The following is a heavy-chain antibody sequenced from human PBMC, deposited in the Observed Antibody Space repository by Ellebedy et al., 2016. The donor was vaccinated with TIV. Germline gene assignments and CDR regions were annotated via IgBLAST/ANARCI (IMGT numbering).Heavy chain of an antibody. D-gene: IGHD1-26*01. CDR2: IIPIFGTA. Sequence: SVKVSXKASGGTFSSYAISWVRQAPGQGLEWMGGIIPIFGTANYAQKFQGRVTITADESTSTAYMELSSLRSEDTAVYYCAREGPVGATIYLAYFQHWGQGTLVTVSS. CDR1: GGTFSSYA. J-gene: IGHJ1*01. V-gene: IGHV1-69*13. CDR3: AREGPVGATIYLAYFQH.